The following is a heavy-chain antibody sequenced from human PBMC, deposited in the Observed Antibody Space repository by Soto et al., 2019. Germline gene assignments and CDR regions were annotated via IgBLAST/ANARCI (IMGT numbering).Heavy chain of an antibody. J-gene: IGHJ4*02. CDR1: GYTFTKNF. CDR2: LNPHSGSA. V-gene: IGHV1-46*01. D-gene: IGHD3-22*01. Sequence: QVQLVQSGAEVKKPGASVKVSCTASGYTFTKNFLHWVRQAPGQGLEWMGRLNPHSGSADYVQKFQDRVTMTRDTSTSTAIMELRNLRSEDTAVYYCATYHYDGSGYYYPLDYWGQGTLVTVSS. CDR3: ATYHYDGSGYYYPLDY.